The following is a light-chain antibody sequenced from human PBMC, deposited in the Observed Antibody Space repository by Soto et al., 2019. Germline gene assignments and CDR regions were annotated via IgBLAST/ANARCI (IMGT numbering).Light chain of an antibody. Sequence: DIQMTQFPSSVSASVGDRVNITCRASQGISTWLAWYQQKPERAPKSRIYGASRLQSGVPPRFSGSESETDFTLTISGLQPEDFATYYCQQYDRYPRTFGQGTKVEIK. J-gene: IGKJ1*01. CDR2: GAS. CDR1: QGISTW. V-gene: IGKV1D-16*01. CDR3: QQYDRYPRT.